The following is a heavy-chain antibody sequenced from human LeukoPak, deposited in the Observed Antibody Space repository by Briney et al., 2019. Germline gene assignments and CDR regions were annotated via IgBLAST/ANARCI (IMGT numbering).Heavy chain of an antibody. CDR3: AREGVVVVVVPTAHNWFDP. CDR1: GGSISNNY. D-gene: IGHD2-2*01. J-gene: IGHJ5*02. CDR2: VYSSGST. V-gene: IGHV4-4*07. Sequence: SETLSLTCTVFGGSISNNYWIWLRQPAGKALECIGHVYSSGSTNYNPSLKSRVDMSVDTSKNQLSLKLSAVTAADTAVYYCAREGVVVVVVPTAHNWFDPWGQGTLVTVSS.